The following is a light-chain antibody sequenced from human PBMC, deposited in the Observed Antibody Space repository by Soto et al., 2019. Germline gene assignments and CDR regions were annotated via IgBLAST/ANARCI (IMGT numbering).Light chain of an antibody. V-gene: IGLV2-14*01. CDR2: DVT. Sequence: QSALTQPASVSGSPGQSITISCTGTSSDVGRYNYVSWYQQHPGKAPKLLIYDVTNRPSGVSNHFSGSKSGNTASLTISGLQAEDEADFYCSSYTTSSTYVFGTGTKLTVL. CDR3: SSYTTSSTYV. CDR1: SSDVGRYNY. J-gene: IGLJ1*01.